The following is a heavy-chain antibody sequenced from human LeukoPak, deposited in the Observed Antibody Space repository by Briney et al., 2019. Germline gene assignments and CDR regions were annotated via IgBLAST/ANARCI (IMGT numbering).Heavy chain of an antibody. CDR2: ISSSSSYI. CDR3: ARGPQGLDWLPFFDP. V-gene: IGHV3-21*01. CDR1: GFTFSSYS. J-gene: IGHJ5*02. Sequence: GGSLRLSCAASGFTFSSYSMNWVRQAPGKGLEWVSPISSSSSYIYYADSVKGRFTISRDNAKNSLYLQMNSLRAEDTAVYYCARGPQGLDWLPFFDPWGQGTLVTVSS. D-gene: IGHD3/OR15-3a*01.